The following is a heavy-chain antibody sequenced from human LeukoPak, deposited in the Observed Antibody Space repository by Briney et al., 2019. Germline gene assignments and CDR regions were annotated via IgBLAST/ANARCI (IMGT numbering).Heavy chain of an antibody. CDR1: GFTFSDYY. J-gene: IGHJ6*02. Sequence: GGSLRLSCAASGFTFSDYYMTWIRQAPGKGLEWVSYISSSGSSIYYADSVKGRFTISRDNAKNSLYLQMNSLRAEDTAVYYCARSEVRGVNYYGMDVWGQGTTVTVSS. CDR3: ARSEVRGVNYYGMDV. CDR2: ISSSGSSI. D-gene: IGHD3-10*01. V-gene: IGHV3-11*01.